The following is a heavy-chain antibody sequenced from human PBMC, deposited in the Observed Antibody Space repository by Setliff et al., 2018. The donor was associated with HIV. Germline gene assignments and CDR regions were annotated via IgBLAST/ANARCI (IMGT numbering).Heavy chain of an antibody. D-gene: IGHD3-10*01. CDR3: ARERSALLWKNWFDP. Sequence: PSETLSLTCAVSGASISGYYWSWIRQPPGKGLELIGYISYTGSTNYNPSLKSRVTISVDRSKNQFSLKLNSMTAADTAFYYCARERSALLWKNWFDPWGQGTLVTVSS. CDR1: GASISGYY. V-gene: IGHV4-59*01. J-gene: IGHJ5*02. CDR2: ISYTGST.